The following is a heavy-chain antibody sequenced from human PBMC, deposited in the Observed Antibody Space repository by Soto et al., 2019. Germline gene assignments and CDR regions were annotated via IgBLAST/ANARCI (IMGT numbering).Heavy chain of an antibody. CDR3: ARGVIPIHY. V-gene: IGHV1-69*02. CDR1: GGTFSSYT. D-gene: IGHD2-21*01. Sequence: GASVKVSCKASGGTFSSYTISWVRQAPGQGLEWMGRIIPILGIANYAQKFQGRVTITADTSTSTAYMEVSSLRFEDTAVYYCARGVIPIHYWGQGPLVTVPS. CDR2: IIPILGIA. J-gene: IGHJ4*02.